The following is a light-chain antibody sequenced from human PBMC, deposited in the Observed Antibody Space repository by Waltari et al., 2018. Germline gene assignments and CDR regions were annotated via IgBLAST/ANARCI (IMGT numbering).Light chain of an antibody. CDR2: YKSVSDK. V-gene: IGLV5-45*03. Sequence: QAVVTQPSSLSASPGASASLTCTLRSGVNVVSYNIYWYHQKAGSPPQFLLRYKSVSDKQLRSGVPSRFSGSKDASANVGILLISGVRSEDEDDYYCMIWHRGVWVSGGGTQLTVL. CDR1: SGVNVVSYN. J-gene: IGLJ3*02. CDR3: MIWHRGVWV.